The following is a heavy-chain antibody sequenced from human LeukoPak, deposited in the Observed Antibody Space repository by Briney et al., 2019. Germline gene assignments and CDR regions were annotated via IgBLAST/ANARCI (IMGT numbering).Heavy chain of an antibody. D-gene: IGHD3-22*01. CDR1: GGSISSSSYY. Sequence: SETLSLTCTVSGGSISSSSYYWGWIRQPPGKGLEWIGSIYYSGSTYYNPSLKSRVTISVDTSKNQFSLKLSSVTAADTAVYYCARQRVESSGPFDYWGLGTLVTVSS. CDR2: IYYSGST. V-gene: IGHV4-39*01. J-gene: IGHJ4*02. CDR3: ARQRVESSGPFDY.